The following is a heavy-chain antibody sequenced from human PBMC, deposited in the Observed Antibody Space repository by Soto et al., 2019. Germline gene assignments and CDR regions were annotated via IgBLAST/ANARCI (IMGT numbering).Heavy chain of an antibody. Sequence: SETLSLTCIVSGGSVNSYYWSWTRQPPGKGLEWIGYIYYTGDTNYNPSLKSRITMSVDTSRNQVSLNLDSVTTADSAIYYCARGDSGWYLEGSYGMDVWGQGTTVTVSS. D-gene: IGHD6-19*01. J-gene: IGHJ6*02. CDR1: GGSVNSYY. CDR2: IYYTGDT. CDR3: ARGDSGWYLEGSYGMDV. V-gene: IGHV4-59*02.